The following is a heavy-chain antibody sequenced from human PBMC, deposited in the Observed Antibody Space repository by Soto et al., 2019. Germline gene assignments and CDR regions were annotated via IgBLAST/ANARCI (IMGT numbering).Heavy chain of an antibody. Sequence: SETLSLTCTVSGGSISSGGYYWSWIRQHPGKGLEWIGYIYYSGSTYYNPSLKSRVTISVDTSKNQFSLKLSSVTAADTAVYYCPRDAGIAAAGTNGFDPWGKGTLVTVSS. CDR2: IYYSGST. V-gene: IGHV4-31*03. CDR3: PRDAGIAAAGTNGFDP. CDR1: GGSISSGGYY. J-gene: IGHJ5*02. D-gene: IGHD6-13*01.